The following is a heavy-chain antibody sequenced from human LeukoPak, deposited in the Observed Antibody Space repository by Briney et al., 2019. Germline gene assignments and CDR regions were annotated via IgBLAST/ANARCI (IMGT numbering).Heavy chain of an antibody. V-gene: IGHV4-39*01. CDR2: IYYSGST. Sequence: RSSETLSLTCTVSGGSISSSSYYWGWIRQPPVKGLEWIGSIYYSGSTYYNPSLKSRVTISVDTSKNQFSLKLSSVTAAGTAVYYCARLKYGDYADYWGQGTLVTVSS. CDR3: ARLKYGDYADY. CDR1: GGSISSSSYY. D-gene: IGHD4-17*01. J-gene: IGHJ4*02.